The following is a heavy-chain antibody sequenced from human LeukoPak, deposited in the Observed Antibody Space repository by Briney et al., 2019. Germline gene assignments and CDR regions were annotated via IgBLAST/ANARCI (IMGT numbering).Heavy chain of an antibody. Sequence: SETLSLTCAVYGGSFSGYYWSWIRQHPGKGLEWIGEINHSGSTNYNPSLKSRVTISVDTSKNQFSLKLSSVTAADTAVYYCARLSLGATEAYYFDYWGQGTLVTVSS. V-gene: IGHV4-34*01. CDR3: ARLSLGATEAYYFDY. J-gene: IGHJ4*02. CDR2: INHSGST. CDR1: GGSFSGYY. D-gene: IGHD1-26*01.